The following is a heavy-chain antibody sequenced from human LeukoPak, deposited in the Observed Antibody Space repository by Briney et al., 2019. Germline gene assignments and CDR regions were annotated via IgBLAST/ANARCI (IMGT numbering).Heavy chain of an antibody. Sequence: ASVKVSCKASGGTFSSHAISWVRQAPGQGLEWMGGNIPIFGTANYAQKFQGRVTITADESTSTAYMELSSLRSEDTAVYYCASPQEYTPYYYYGMDVWGKGTTVTVSS. CDR2: NIPIFGTA. CDR3: ASPQEYTPYYYYGMDV. V-gene: IGHV1-69*01. CDR1: GGTFSSHA. J-gene: IGHJ6*04. D-gene: IGHD1-1*01.